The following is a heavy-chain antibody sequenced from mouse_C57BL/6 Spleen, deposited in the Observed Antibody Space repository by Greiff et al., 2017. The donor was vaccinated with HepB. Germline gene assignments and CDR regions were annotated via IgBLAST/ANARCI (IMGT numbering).Heavy chain of an antibody. D-gene: IGHD3-1*01. J-gene: IGHJ2*01. CDR1: GYTFTSYW. CDR3: ARDLGNYFDY. CDR2: IDPSDSYT. Sequence: QVQLQQSGAELVKPGASVKLSCKASGYTFTSYWMQWVKQRPGQGLEWIGEIDPSDSYTNYNQKFKGKATLTVDTSSSTAYMQLSSLTSEDSAVYYCARDLGNYFDYWGQGTTLTVSS. V-gene: IGHV1-50*01.